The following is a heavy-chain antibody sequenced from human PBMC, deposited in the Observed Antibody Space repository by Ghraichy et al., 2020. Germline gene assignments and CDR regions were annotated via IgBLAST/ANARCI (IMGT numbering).Heavy chain of an antibody. CDR1: GGSFSGYY. D-gene: IGHD3-10*01. CDR3: ARQQLAAYYYGSGSSSKKRPNFDF. Sequence: SQTLSLTCAVYGGSFSGYYWSWIRQAPGKGLEWIGEIHQGGSSNYNPSLKSRVVMSVDASKNQFSLNMSSVTAADTAVYYCARQQLAAYYYGSGSSSKKRPNFDFWGQGTRVIVSA. CDR2: IHQGGSS. V-gene: IGHV4-34*01. J-gene: IGHJ4*02.